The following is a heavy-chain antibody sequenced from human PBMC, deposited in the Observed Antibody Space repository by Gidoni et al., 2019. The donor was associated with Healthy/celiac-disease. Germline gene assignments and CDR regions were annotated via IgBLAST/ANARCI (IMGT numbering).Heavy chain of an antibody. D-gene: IGHD5-12*01. J-gene: IGHJ3*02. CDR2: INHSGST. CDR1: GGSFSGYY. CDR3: ARDTEMATIGDAFDI. Sequence: QVQLQQWGAGLLKPSETLSLTCAVYGGSFSGYYWSWIRQPPGKGLEWIGEINHSGSTNYNPSLKSRVTISVDTSKTQFSLKLSSVTAADTAVYYCARDTEMATIGDAFDIWGQGTMVTVSS. V-gene: IGHV4-34*01.